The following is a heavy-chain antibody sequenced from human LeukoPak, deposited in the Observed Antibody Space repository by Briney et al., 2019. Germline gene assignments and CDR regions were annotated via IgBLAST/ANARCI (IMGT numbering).Heavy chain of an antibody. J-gene: IGHJ4*02. Sequence: GGSLRLSCAASGFTFSDYYMSWIRQAPGKGLEWVSYISSSGSTIYYADSVKGRFTISRDNAKNSLYLQMNSLRAEDTAVYYWARDFRGGEQGRVSYYFDYWGQGPLVTVPS. V-gene: IGHV3-11*01. CDR1: GFTFSDYY. D-gene: IGHD6-19*01. CDR2: ISSSGSTI. CDR3: ARDFRGGEQGRVSYYFDY.